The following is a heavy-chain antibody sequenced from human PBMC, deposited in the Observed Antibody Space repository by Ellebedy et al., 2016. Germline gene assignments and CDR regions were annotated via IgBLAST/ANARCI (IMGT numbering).Heavy chain of an antibody. CDR2: IYTSGST. D-gene: IGHD3/OR15-3a*01. V-gene: IGHV4-61*02. CDR3: ARRTHYYYGMDV. CDR1: GGSISSGGYY. J-gene: IGHJ6*02. Sequence: SETLSLXCTVSGGSISSGGYYWSWIRQHPGKGLEWIGRIYTSGSTNYNPSLKSRVTMSVDTSKNQFSLKLSSVTAADTAVYYCARRTHYYYGMDVWGQGTTVTVSS.